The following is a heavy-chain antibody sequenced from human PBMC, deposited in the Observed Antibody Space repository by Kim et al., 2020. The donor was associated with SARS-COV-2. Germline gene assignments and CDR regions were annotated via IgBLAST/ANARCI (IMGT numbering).Heavy chain of an antibody. D-gene: IGHD6-13*01. V-gene: IGHV4-4*09. Sequence: YNPSLKSRVTISVDTPKNQFSLKLSSVTAADTAVYYCASGSWQQLVPFDYWGQGTLVTVSS. CDR3: ASGSWQQLVPFDY. J-gene: IGHJ4*02.